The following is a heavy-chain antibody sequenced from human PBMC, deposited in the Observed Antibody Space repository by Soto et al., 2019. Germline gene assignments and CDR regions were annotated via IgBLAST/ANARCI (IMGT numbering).Heavy chain of an antibody. CDR1: GGSISSYY. D-gene: IGHD3-10*01. J-gene: IGHJ6*03. V-gene: IGHV4-59*08. Sequence: SETLSLTCTASGGSISSYYWSWIRQPPGKGLEWIGYIYYSGSTNYNPSLKSRVTISVDTSKNQLSLQLSTVTAADTAVYYCARSGARGSYYYYYYMDVWGKGTTVTVSS. CDR3: ARSGARGSYYYYYYMDV. CDR2: IYYSGST.